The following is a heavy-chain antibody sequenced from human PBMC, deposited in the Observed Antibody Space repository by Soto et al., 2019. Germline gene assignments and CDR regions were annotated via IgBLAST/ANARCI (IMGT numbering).Heavy chain of an antibody. D-gene: IGHD2-2*01. CDR1: GYSFSKYW. J-gene: IGHJ3*02. CDR3: ARRYCSSRDCLDDAFDI. V-gene: IGHV5-51*01. CDR2: IYPGDSDT. Sequence: GESLKISCKGSGYSFSKYWIGWVRQMPGKGLEWMGIIYPGDSDTRYSPSFQGQVTISADKSISTTYLQWSSLKASDTAMYYCARRYCSSRDCLDDAFDIWGQGTMVTVSS.